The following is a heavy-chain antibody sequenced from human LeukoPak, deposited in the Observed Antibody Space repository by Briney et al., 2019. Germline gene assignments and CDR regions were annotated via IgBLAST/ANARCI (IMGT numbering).Heavy chain of an antibody. Sequence: ASVKLSCKASGYTFTGNYIHWVRQPHGPGLEWMGWINPNSGDTKYAQKFQGRVTMTRDTSISTAYMELTRLRSDDSAVYYCARGETEETGTRPDAFDIWGQGTMVTVSS. D-gene: IGHD6-13*01. J-gene: IGHJ3*02. CDR3: ARGETEETGTRPDAFDI. CDR1: GYTFTGNY. CDR2: INPNSGDT. V-gene: IGHV1-2*02.